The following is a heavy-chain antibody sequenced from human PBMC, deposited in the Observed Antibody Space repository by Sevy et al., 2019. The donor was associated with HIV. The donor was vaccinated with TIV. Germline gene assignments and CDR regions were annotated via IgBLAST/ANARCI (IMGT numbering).Heavy chain of an antibody. Sequence: GGSLRLSCTTSGFTFGDYAMSWVRQAPGEGLDWVGLIRSKTFGRTTEYAESVKDRFSISREDSKNIADLQMNSLKNEDTAVYYCTRFRGTISPLDYFGMDVWGQGTTVTVSS. CDR1: GFTFGDYA. J-gene: IGHJ6*02. CDR2: IRSKTFGRTT. V-gene: IGHV3-49*04. CDR3: TRFRGTISPLDYFGMDV. D-gene: IGHD3-10*01.